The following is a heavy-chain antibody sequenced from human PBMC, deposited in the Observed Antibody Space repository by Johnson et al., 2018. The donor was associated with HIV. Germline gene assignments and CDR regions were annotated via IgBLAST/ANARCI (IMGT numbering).Heavy chain of an antibody. CDR1: GFTFSSYA. J-gene: IGHJ3*02. CDR3: ARCMIVGVITDAFDI. V-gene: IGHV3-30-3*01. CDR2: ISYDGSNK. D-gene: IGHD3-22*01. Sequence: QEQLVESGGGVVQPGRSLRLSCAASGFTFSSYAMHWVRQAPGKGLEWVAVISYDGSNKYYADSVKGRFTISRDNSKNTLYLQMNSLGAEDTAVYYCARCMIVGVITDAFDICGQGTMVTVSS.